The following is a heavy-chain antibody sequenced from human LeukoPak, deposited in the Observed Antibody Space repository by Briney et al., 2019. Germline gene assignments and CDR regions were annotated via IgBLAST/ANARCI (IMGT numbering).Heavy chain of an antibody. CDR1: GYTFTGFY. V-gene: IGHV1-2*02. J-gene: IGHJ6*02. CDR2: INPNTGAT. Sequence: GASVKVSCKASGYTFTGFYIHWVRQAPGQGLDWMGWINPNTGATNYAPQFQGRVTMTRDTSISTAYMEVSRLTSDDTAVYYCARGNSATYRGPCYYGMDVWGQGTTVTVSS. CDR3: ARGNSATYRGPCYYGMDV. D-gene: IGHD3-10*01.